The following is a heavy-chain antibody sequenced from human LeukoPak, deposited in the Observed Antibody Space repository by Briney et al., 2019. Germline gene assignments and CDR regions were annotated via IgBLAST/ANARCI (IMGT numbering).Heavy chain of an antibody. CDR1: GFTFSNYG. CDR2: ISYDRSDE. D-gene: IGHD1-26*01. V-gene: IGHV3-30*18. J-gene: IGHJ4*02. Sequence: GRSLRLSCAASGFTFSNYGMHWVRQAPGKGLEWVASISYDRSDEYNADSVKGRFTISRDNSKNMVYLQMNSLRAEDTDVYYCAKGRVASGSYFDYWGQGTLVTVSS. CDR3: AKGRVASGSYFDY.